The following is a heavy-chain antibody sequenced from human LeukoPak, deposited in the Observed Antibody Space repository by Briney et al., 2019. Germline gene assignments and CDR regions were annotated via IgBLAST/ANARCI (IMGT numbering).Heavy chain of an antibody. J-gene: IGHJ6*02. D-gene: IGHD1-7*01. CDR2: IYPGYSDT. CDR1: GYSFPRYW. CDR3: ARGAAGTTPDYYYFGLDV. Sequence: PGEALKISCKGSGYSFPRYWIGWVRQMPGKGLEWMGIIYPGYSDTRYSPSFQGQVTISADKSINTAPMQWSSLKASDTAMYYCARGAAGTTPDYYYFGLDVWGQGTTVRVSS. V-gene: IGHV5-51*01.